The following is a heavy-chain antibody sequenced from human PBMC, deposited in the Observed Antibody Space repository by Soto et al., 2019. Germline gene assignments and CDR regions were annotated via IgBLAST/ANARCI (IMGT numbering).Heavy chain of an antibody. CDR3: AHRTYYYGSGRELSPNWFDP. J-gene: IGHJ5*02. CDR1: GFSLSTSGVG. D-gene: IGHD3-10*01. Sequence: QITLKESGPTLVKPTQTLTLTCTFSGFSLSTSGVGVGWIRQPPGKALEWLALIYWDDDKRYSPSLKSRITITKDTTKNHVVITMTNMDPVDTATYYCAHRTYYYGSGRELSPNWFDPWGQGTLVTVSS. V-gene: IGHV2-5*02. CDR2: IYWDDDK.